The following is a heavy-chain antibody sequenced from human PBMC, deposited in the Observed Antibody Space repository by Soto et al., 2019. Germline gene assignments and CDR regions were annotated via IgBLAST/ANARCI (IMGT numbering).Heavy chain of an antibody. V-gene: IGHV3-30*18. D-gene: IGHD2-2*01. J-gene: IGHJ4*02. CDR1: GFTFSSYG. CDR2: VSYDGGNK. CDR3: AKGGPFCSSYWFYVGLDF. Sequence: ESGGGVVQPGRSLRLSCAASGFTFSSYGVHLVRQAPGKGLEWVAGVSYDGGNKNYADSVKGRFTISRDNSKNTRYLQMNRLRAEDTAVYYCAKGGPFCSSYWFYVGLDFWGQGSLVTVSS.